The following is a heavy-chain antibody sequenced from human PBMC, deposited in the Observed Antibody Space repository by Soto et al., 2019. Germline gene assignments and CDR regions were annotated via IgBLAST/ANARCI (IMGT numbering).Heavy chain of an antibody. V-gene: IGHV1-69*10. J-gene: IGHJ4*02. Sequence: ASVKVSCKASGGTFSSYAISWVRQAPGQGLEWMGGIIPILGIANYAQKFQGRVTITADKSTSTAYMELSSLRSEDTAVYYCARVSLGVFGGYDYFDYWGQGTLVTVSS. CDR1: GGTFSSYA. D-gene: IGHD5-12*01. CDR2: IIPILGIA. CDR3: ARVSLGVFGGYDYFDY.